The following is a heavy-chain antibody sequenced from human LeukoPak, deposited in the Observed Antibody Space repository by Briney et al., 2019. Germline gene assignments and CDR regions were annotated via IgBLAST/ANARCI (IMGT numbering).Heavy chain of an antibody. J-gene: IGHJ4*02. CDR2: INPNSGGT. V-gene: IGHV1-2*02. D-gene: IGHD6-19*01. CDR1: GYTFTGYY. Sequence: ASVKVSCKASGYTFTGYYMHWVRQAPGQGLEWMGWINPNSGGTNYAQKFQGRVTMTRDTPISTAYMELSRLRSDDTAVYYCARGEYSSGWKKIDYWGQGTLVTVSS. CDR3: ARGEYSSGWKKIDY.